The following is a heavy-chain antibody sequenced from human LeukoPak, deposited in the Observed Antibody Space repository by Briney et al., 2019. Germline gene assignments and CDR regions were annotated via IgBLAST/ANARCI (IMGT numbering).Heavy chain of an antibody. D-gene: IGHD2-15*01. V-gene: IGHV4-39*07. CDR3: ARAGGYCSGGSCRNQAYYYYYYMDV. J-gene: IGHJ6*03. Sequence: SETLSLTCTVSGGSISSYYWGWIRQPPGKGLEWIGSVYYSGSTYYNPSLKSRVTISVDTSKNQFSLKLSSVTAADTAVYYCARAGGYCSGGSCRNQAYYYYYYMDVWGKGTTVTVSS. CDR1: GGSISSYY. CDR2: VYYSGST.